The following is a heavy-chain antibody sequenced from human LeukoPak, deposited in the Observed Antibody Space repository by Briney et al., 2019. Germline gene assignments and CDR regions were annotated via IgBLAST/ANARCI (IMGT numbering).Heavy chain of an antibody. CDR2: IYYSGST. Sequence: SETLSHTCTVSGGSISSYYWSWIRQPPGKGLEWIGYIYYSGSTNYNPSLKSRVTISVDTSKNQFSLKLSSVTAADTAVYYCARGLIAAAGDYWGQGTLVTVSS. CDR3: ARGLIAAAGDY. J-gene: IGHJ4*02. V-gene: IGHV4-59*12. D-gene: IGHD6-13*01. CDR1: GGSISSYY.